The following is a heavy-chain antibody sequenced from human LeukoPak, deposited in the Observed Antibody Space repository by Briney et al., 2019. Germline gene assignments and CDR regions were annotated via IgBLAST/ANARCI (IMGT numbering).Heavy chain of an antibody. D-gene: IGHD3-10*01. Sequence: PGESLRLSCAASGFTFSAYALNWVRQAPGRGLEGVSTISGRGDSTYYADSVKGRFTISRENSKNMLYLQMNSPRVEDTAIYYCAQPPPLTMFREPNWGQGTLVTVSS. J-gene: IGHJ4*02. CDR2: ISGRGDST. CDR1: GFTFSAYA. CDR3: AQPPPLTMFREPN. V-gene: IGHV3-23*01.